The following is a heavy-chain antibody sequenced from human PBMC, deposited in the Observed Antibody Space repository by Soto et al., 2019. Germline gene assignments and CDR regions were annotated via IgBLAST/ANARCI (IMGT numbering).Heavy chain of an antibody. J-gene: IGHJ4*02. CDR1: GFTFNNYG. V-gene: IGHV3-30*18. Sequence: GGSLRLSCAASGFTFNNYGMHWVRQAPGKGLEWIVVISFNGGNTYYADSVKGRFTISRDNSKNTLYLQITSLIPEDTAVDYCLKQTGSGRYFKVGSGGHFDFWAQGTPVTDSS. CDR3: LKQTGSGRYFKVGSGGHFDF. D-gene: IGHD3-10*01. CDR2: ISFNGGNT.